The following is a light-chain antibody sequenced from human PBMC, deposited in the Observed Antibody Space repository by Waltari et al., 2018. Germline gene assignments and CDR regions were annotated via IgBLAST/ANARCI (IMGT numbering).Light chain of an antibody. Sequence: IRVTQSPSSVSASIGDRVTITFRASQGIRTWLSWYQKRPGEAPRLLIHDATSLQSGVPSRFNGGGSGTDFTLTISGLQPEDFATYYCQQANSFPITFGQGTRLDIK. CDR3: QQANSFPIT. V-gene: IGKV1D-12*01. CDR1: QGIRTW. CDR2: DAT. J-gene: IGKJ5*01.